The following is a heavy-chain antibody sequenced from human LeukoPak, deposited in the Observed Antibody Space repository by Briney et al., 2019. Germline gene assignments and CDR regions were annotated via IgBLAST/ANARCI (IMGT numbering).Heavy chain of an antibody. CDR1: CYTYTTDG. D-gene: IGHD6-13*01. J-gene: IGHJ5*02. Sequence: ASVKVSCKASCYTYTTDGISWVRQAPGQGLEWMGWIDTYSGKTNYAQKFQGRVTMTSDTSTSTAYMELRSLRSDDTAVYYCARDRGRAEAFSFCPWGQGTLVTVSS. CDR2: IDTYSGKT. V-gene: IGHV1-18*01. CDR3: ARDRGRAEAFSFCP.